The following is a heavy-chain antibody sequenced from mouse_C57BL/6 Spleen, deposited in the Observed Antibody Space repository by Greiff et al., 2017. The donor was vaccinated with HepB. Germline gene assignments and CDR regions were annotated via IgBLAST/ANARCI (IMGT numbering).Heavy chain of an antibody. CDR1: GYSFTGYY. CDR3: ARGHYSNEAWFAY. CDR2: INPSTGGT. V-gene: IGHV1-43*01. D-gene: IGHD2-5*01. J-gene: IGHJ3*01. Sequence: EVHLVESGPELVKPGASVKISCKASGYSFTGYYMHWVKQSSEKSLEWIGEINPSTGGTSYNQKFKGKATLTVDKSSSTAYMQLKSLTSEDSAVYYCARGHYSNEAWFAYWGQGTLVTVSA.